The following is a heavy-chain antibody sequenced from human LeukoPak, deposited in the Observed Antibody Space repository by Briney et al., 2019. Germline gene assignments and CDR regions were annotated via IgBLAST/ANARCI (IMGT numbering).Heavy chain of an antibody. CDR3: ATVGVGGSGSYYFD. CDR1: GYTFTGYY. D-gene: IGHD3-10*01. J-gene: IGHJ4*02. V-gene: IGHV1-2*02. CDR2: INPNSGGT. Sequence: ASVKVSCKASGYTFTGYYMHWVRQAPGQGLEWMGWINPNSGGTNYAQKFQGRVTMTEDTSTDTAYMELSSLRSEDTAVYYCATVGVGGSGSYYFDWGQGTLVTVSS.